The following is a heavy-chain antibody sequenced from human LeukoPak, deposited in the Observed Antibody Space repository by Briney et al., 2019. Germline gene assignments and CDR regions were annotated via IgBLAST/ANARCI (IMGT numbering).Heavy chain of an antibody. Sequence: GFLRIFCSGPGFSLRRFRIDWGRQAPGTGPVWVSYIDNDGTDTNYADSVRGRFTVSRDNAKNTLYLQMNGLRAEDTAVYYCTRGGFDHNMDVWGKGTTVT. CDR3: TRGGFDHNMDV. V-gene: IGHV3-74*01. CDR1: GFSLRRFR. J-gene: IGHJ6*03. D-gene: IGHD3-9*01. CDR2: IDNDGTDT.